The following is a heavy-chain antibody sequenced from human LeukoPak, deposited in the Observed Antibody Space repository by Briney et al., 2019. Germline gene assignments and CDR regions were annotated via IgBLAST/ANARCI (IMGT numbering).Heavy chain of an antibody. J-gene: IGHJ4*02. CDR1: GFTFSSYW. D-gene: IGHD3-9*01. Sequence: GGSLRLSCAASGFTFSSYWMHWVRQAPGKGLVWVSRINSDGSSTSYADSVKGRFTISRDNAKNTLYLQMNSLRAEDTAVYYCARESYDILTGPDYWGQGTLVTVSS. V-gene: IGHV3-74*01. CDR3: ARESYDILTGPDY. CDR2: INSDGSST.